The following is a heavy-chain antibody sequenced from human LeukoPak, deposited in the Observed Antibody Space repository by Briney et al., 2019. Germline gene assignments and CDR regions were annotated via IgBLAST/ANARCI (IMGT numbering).Heavy chain of an antibody. J-gene: IGHJ4*02. CDR3: ARDLSIAAAGIFDY. CDR2: ISYDGSNK. D-gene: IGHD6-13*01. Sequence: GRSLRLSYAASGFTFSSYAMHWVRQAPGKGLEWVAVISYDGSNKYYADSVKGRFTISRDNSKNTLYLQMNSLRAEDTAVYYCARDLSIAAAGIFDYWGQGTLVTVSS. V-gene: IGHV3-30*04. CDR1: GFTFSSYA.